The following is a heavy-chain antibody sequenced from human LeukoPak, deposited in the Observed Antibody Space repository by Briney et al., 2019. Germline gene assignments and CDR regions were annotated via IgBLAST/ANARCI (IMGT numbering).Heavy chain of an antibody. D-gene: IGHD6-13*01. J-gene: IGHJ6*03. CDR2: INHSGST. CDR3: ARGPGYSSSWFLRGPYYYYYMDV. CDR1: GGSFSGYY. V-gene: IGHV4-34*01. Sequence: SETLSLTCAVYGGSFSGYYWSWIRQPPGKGLEWIGEINHSGSTNYNPSLKRRVTITVDTSTNQFFLKLSSVTDADTAVYYCARGPGYSSSWFLRGPYYYYYMDVWGKGTTVTVSS.